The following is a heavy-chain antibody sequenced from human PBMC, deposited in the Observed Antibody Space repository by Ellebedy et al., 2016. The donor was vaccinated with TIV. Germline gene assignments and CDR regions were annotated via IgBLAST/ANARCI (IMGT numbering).Heavy chain of an antibody. CDR2: ISWNSGSI. V-gene: IGHV3-9*01. J-gene: IGHJ4*02. Sequence: SLKISXAASGFTFDDYAMHWVRQAPGKGLEWVSGISWNSGSIGYADSVKGRFTISRDNAKNSLYLQMNSLRAEDTALYYCAKVQLGGFDYWGQGTLVTVSS. CDR3: AKVQLGGFDY. CDR1: GFTFDDYA. D-gene: IGHD6-6*01.